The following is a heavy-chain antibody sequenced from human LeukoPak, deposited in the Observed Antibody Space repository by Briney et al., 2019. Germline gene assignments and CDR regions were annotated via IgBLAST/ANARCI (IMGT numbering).Heavy chain of an antibody. V-gene: IGHV1-18*01. CDR1: GYTFTSYG. CDR3: ARFSGGDWYRTGDFDY. D-gene: IGHD2-21*01. CDR2: ISAYNGNT. J-gene: IGHJ4*02. Sequence: GASVKVSCKASGYTFTSYGISWVRQAPGQGLEWMGWISAYNGNTNYAQKFQGRVTMTRDTSISTAYMELSRLRSDDTAVYYCARFSGGDWYRTGDFDYWGQGTLVTVSS.